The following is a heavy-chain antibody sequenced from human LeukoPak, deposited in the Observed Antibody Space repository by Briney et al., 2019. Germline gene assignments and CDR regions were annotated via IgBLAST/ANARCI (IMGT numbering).Heavy chain of an antibody. J-gene: IGHJ4*02. Sequence: PSETLSLTCTVSGGSISSYYWSWIRQPPGKGLEWIGYIYDSGSTNYNPSLKSRVTISLDTSKNQFSLKLSSVTAADTAVYYCARHIAVAGYYFDYWGQGTLVTVSS. CDR3: ARHIAVAGYYFDY. D-gene: IGHD6-19*01. CDR2: IYDSGST. V-gene: IGHV4-59*08. CDR1: GGSISSYY.